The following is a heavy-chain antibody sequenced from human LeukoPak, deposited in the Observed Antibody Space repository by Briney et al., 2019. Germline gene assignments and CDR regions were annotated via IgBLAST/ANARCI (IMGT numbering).Heavy chain of an antibody. CDR3: ARDRSPGNFDY. CDR1: GFTFSSYW. Sequence: GGSLRLSCAASGFTFSSYWMNWVRQAPGKGLKWVSSISSSSTYINYADSVKGRFTISRDNAKNSLYLQMNSLRAEDTAVYYCARDRSPGNFDYWGQGTLVTVSS. D-gene: IGHD3-10*01. J-gene: IGHJ4*02. CDR2: ISSSSTYI. V-gene: IGHV3-21*01.